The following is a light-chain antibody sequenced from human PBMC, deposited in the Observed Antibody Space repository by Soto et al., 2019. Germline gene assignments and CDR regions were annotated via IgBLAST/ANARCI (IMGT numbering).Light chain of an antibody. Sequence: SVLTQPPSASGTPGQRVTISCSGSSSNIGSNTVNWYQQLPGTAPKLLIYSNNQRPSGVPDRFSGSKSGTSASLAISGLQSEDEADYYCAAWDDSLNASYVFGTGTKATV. CDR2: SNN. CDR1: SSNIGSNT. J-gene: IGLJ1*01. V-gene: IGLV1-44*01. CDR3: AAWDDSLNASYV.